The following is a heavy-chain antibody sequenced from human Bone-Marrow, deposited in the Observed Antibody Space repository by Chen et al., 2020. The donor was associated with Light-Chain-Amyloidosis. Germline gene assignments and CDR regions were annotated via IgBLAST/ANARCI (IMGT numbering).Heavy chain of an antibody. CDR2: ISWKSCSI. V-gene: IGHV3-9*01. CDR1: GFTFDDYA. CDR3: AKGGDYGDYGDFDY. D-gene: IGHD4-17*01. Sequence: EVQLVESGGGLVQPGRSLRLSCAASGFTFDDYAMHWVRQGPGKCLEWVLGISWKSCSIGYADSVKGRFTISRDNAKNSLYLQMNSLRAEDTALYYCAKGGDYGDYGDFDYWGQGTLVTVSS. J-gene: IGHJ4*02.